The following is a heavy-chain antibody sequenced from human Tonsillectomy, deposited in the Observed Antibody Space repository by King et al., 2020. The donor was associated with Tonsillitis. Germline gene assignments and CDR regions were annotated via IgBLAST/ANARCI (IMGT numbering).Heavy chain of an antibody. CDR2: IRYNGDKK. V-gene: IGHV3-30*02. Sequence: VQLVESGGGVVQPGGSLRLSCAASGFGFSSYGMHWVRQAPGKGLEWVAFIRYNGDKKYYADSVRSRFTLTRDNSKNTLYPQMNSLTAADTAIYYCAKDRLRRSFDYWGQGTLVTVSS. J-gene: IGHJ4*02. D-gene: IGHD4-17*01. CDR3: AKDRLRRSFDY. CDR1: GFGFSSYG.